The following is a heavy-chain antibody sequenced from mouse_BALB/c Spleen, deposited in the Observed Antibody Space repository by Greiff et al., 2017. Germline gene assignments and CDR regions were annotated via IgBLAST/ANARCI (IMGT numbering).Heavy chain of an antibody. CDR2: IWAGGST. CDR3: ARVGVYYAMDY. J-gene: IGHJ4*01. CDR1: GFSLTSYG. Sequence: VKLVESGPGLVAPSQSLSITCTVSGFSLTSYGVHWVRQPPGKGLEWLGVIWAGGSTNYNSALMSRLSISKDNSKSQVFLKMNSLQTDDTAMYYCARVGVYYAMDYWGQGTSVTVSS. V-gene: IGHV2-9*02.